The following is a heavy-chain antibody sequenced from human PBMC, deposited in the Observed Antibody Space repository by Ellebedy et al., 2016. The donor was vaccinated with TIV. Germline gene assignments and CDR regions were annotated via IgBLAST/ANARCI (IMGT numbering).Heavy chain of an antibody. J-gene: IGHJ4*02. CDR3: GRSGYGSGWSFDY. D-gene: IGHD6-19*01. CDR1: GYTFIGYY. CDR2: INPKNGDT. V-gene: IGHV1-2*02. Sequence: AASVKVSCKASGYTFIGYYMHWVRQAPGQGLKWMGWINPKNGDTSYAQKFQGRVTMTRDPSISTAYMELSRLGSDDTAVYYCGRSGYGSGWSFDYWGQGTLVTVSS.